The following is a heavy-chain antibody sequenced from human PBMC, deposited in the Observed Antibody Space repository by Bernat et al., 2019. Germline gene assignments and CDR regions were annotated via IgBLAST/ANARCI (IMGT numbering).Heavy chain of an antibody. CDR1: GFTFTNYP. CDR2: ISGTGDRT. J-gene: IGHJ4*02. CDR3: VKSGGAVGGWDIIFDF. D-gene: IGHD6-19*01. Sequence: EVQLVESGGGLVQPGGSLRLSCAASGFTFTNYPMNWVRQTPGKGLEWVSTISGTGDRTEYADSVKGRFTISRDNSKDSLYVQMNGLRADDTAIYYCVKSGGAVGGWDIIFDFWGQGTLVTVSS. V-gene: IGHV3-23*04.